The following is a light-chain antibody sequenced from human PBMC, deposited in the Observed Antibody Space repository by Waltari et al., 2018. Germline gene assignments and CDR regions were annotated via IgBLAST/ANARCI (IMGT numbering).Light chain of an antibody. CDR3: QQYDAGST. J-gene: IGKJ2*01. V-gene: IGKV1-5*03. CDR2: KTS. CDR1: QTVHNW. Sequence: DIQMTQSPSTLSASVGDRVTIICRASQTVHNWVAWYQQKPGAAPKLLIYKTSTLQSGVPSRFSGGGSGTEFTLTVSSLQPDDFATYYCQQYDAGSTFGQGTQLEI.